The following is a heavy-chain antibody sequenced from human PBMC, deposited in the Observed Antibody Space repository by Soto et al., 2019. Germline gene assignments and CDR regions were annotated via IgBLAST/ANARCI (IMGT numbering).Heavy chain of an antibody. V-gene: IGHV1-69*06. CDR3: ARAIKRWEVNYYFDF. CDR2: IVVDSNTA. CDR1: GSTFNNFA. Sequence: QVVLLQSGAEVKAPGSSVRVSCQVSGSTFNNFAFSWVRQAPGNGPEWMGGIVVDSNTAEYSQRFQDRVTMTADTSSKTLYMELGSLTFEDTAGYYCARAIKRWEVNYYFDFWGQGTLVTVSS. D-gene: IGHD1-26*01. J-gene: IGHJ4*02.